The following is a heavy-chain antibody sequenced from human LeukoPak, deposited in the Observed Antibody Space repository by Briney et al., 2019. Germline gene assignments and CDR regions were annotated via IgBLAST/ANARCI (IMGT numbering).Heavy chain of an antibody. V-gene: IGHV4-59*01. Sequence: SETLSLTCTVSGGSISSYYWSWLRQPPGKGLEWIGYIYYSGSTNYNPSLKSRVTISVDTSKKQFSLKLSSVTAADTAVYYCARETPHTYSSGPSDAFDIWGQGTMVTVSS. CDR2: IYYSGST. CDR3: ARETPHTYSSGPSDAFDI. D-gene: IGHD6-19*01. CDR1: GGSISSYY. J-gene: IGHJ3*02.